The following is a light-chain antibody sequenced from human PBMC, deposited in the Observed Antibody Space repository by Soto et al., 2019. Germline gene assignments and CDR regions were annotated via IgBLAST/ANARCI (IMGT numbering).Light chain of an antibody. Sequence: QSALTQPPSASGSPGQSVTISCTGTSSDIGGYKFVFWYQQYPGKAPKLMIYEVNKRPSGVPDRFSGSKSGNTASLTVSGLQAEDEADYYCSSYAGSDIFVFGGGTQLTVL. CDR2: EVN. CDR3: SSYAGSDIFV. CDR1: SSDIGGYKF. J-gene: IGLJ2*01. V-gene: IGLV2-8*01.